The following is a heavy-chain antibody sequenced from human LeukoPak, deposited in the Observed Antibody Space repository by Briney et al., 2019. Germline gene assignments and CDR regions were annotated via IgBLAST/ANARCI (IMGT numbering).Heavy chain of an antibody. V-gene: IGHV3-9*01. CDR2: ISWNSGSI. J-gene: IGHJ3*02. D-gene: IGHD4-23*01. CDR1: GFTFDDYA. CDR3: AKDPYGGNSGALDI. Sequence: GRSLRLSCAASGFTFDDYAMHWVRQAPGKGLEWVSGISWNSGSIGYADSVKGRFTISRDNAKNSLYLQMNSLRAEDTALYYCAKDPYGGNSGALDICGQGTMVTVSS.